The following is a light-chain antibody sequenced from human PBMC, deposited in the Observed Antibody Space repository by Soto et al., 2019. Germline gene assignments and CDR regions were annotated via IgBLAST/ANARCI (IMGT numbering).Light chain of an antibody. Sequence: EIVMTQSPATLSVSPGETATLSYRASQSVGSAVAWYQHKPGQAPRLLIVGASIRATGVPGRFSGGGSGTEFTLTIATLQSEDSAVYYCQQYRNWPPLTFGGGTTVEI. J-gene: IGKJ4*01. CDR2: GAS. V-gene: IGKV3D-15*03. CDR1: QSVGSA. CDR3: QQYRNWPPLT.